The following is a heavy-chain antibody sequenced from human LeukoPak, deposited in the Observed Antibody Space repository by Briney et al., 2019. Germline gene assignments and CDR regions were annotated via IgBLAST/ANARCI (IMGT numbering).Heavy chain of an antibody. Sequence: GGSLRLSCAASRFTFSSYAMHWVRQAPGKGLEYVSAISSNGGSTYYANSVKGRFTISRDNAKNSLYLQMNSLRAEDTAVYYCARRYSSSWYRGSDAFDIWGQGTMVTVSS. V-gene: IGHV3-64*01. J-gene: IGHJ3*02. D-gene: IGHD6-13*01. CDR1: RFTFSSYA. CDR2: ISSNGGST. CDR3: ARRYSSSWYRGSDAFDI.